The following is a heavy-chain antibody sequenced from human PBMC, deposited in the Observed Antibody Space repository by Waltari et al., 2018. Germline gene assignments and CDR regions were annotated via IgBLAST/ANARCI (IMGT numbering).Heavy chain of an antibody. Sequence: EVQVVESGGGLVQPGGSLRLSCAASGFTFSSSWMTWVRQAPGKGLDGGAKIKTDGSETYYVESGKGRFTRSRDNTKNSLYLQMSSLRAEDTAVYYCAIGGVETSWYWRYWGQGTLVTVSS. CDR1: GFTFSSSW. CDR2: IKTDGSET. J-gene: IGHJ4*02. D-gene: IGHD6-13*01. V-gene: IGHV3-7*01. CDR3: AIGGVETSWYWRY.